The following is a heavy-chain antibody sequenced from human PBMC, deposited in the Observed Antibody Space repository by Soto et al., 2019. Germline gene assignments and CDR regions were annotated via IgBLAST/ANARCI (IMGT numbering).Heavy chain of an antibody. Sequence: LRLSCAASGFTFSSYSMNWGRQAPGKGLEWVSSISSSSSYIYYADSVKGRFTISRDNAKNSLYLQMNSLRAEDTAVYYCASSRAARRPFDYWGQGTLVTVSS. V-gene: IGHV3-21*01. J-gene: IGHJ4*02. D-gene: IGHD6-6*01. CDR3: ASSRAARRPFDY. CDR1: GFTFSSYS. CDR2: ISSSSSYI.